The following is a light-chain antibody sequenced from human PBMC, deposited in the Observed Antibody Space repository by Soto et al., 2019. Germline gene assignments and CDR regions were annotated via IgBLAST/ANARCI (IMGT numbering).Light chain of an antibody. CDR3: QQYGSSLT. Sequence: IVLTQSPGALSLSPGEGATLSCRASQSIKNNFLAWYQQRPGQAPRLLIHAASIRASGIQDRFTGTESGAHLTLTMSRVEPDDLAVYYCQQYGSSLTFGGGIRVE. CDR1: QSIKNNF. J-gene: IGKJ4*01. CDR2: AAS. V-gene: IGKV3-20*01.